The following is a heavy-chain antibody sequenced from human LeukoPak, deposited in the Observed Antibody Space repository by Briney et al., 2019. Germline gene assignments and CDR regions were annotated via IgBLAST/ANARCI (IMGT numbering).Heavy chain of an antibody. J-gene: IGHJ5*02. CDR1: GFTFSSYA. CDR3: AKDETIYDFWSGYNNWFDP. D-gene: IGHD3-3*01. Sequence: GGSLRLSCAASGFTFSSYAMSWVRQAPGKGLEWVSAISGSGGSTYYADSVKVRFTISRDNSKNTLYLQMNSLRAEDTAVYYCAKDETIYDFWSGYNNWFDPWGQGTLVTVSS. V-gene: IGHV3-23*01. CDR2: ISGSGGST.